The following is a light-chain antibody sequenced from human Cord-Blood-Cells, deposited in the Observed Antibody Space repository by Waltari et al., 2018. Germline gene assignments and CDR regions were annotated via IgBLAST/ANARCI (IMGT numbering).Light chain of an antibody. CDR3: QQYGSSPNT. V-gene: IGKV3-20*01. CDR1: QSVSSSY. J-gene: IGKJ2*01. Sequence: EIVLTQSPGTLSLSPGESATLSCRASQSVSSSYLAWYQQKPGQAPRLLIYGASSRATGIPDRFSGSGSATDFTLTISRLEPEDFAVYYCQQYGSSPNTFGQGTKLEIK. CDR2: GAS.